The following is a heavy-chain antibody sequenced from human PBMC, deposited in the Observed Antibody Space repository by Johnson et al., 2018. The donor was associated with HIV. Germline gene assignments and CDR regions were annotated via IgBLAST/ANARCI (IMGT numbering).Heavy chain of an antibody. Sequence: VQLVESGGGLVRPGRSLRLSCAASGFTFDDYAMHWVRQAPGKGLEWVSGISWNSGSIAYADSVKGRFTISRDNAKNSLYLQMNSLRAEDTALYYCAKDRYSSSPTAFDIWGQGTMVTVSS. V-gene: IGHV3-9*01. CDR1: GFTFDDYA. CDR3: AKDRYSSSPTAFDI. D-gene: IGHD6-13*01. J-gene: IGHJ3*02. CDR2: ISWNSGSI.